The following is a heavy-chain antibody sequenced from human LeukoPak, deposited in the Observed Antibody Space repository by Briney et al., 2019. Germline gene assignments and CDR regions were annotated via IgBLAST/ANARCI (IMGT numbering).Heavy chain of an antibody. D-gene: IGHD3-10*01. CDR1: GGSFSGYY. V-gene: IGHV4-34*01. J-gene: IGHJ4*02. Sequence: SETLSLTCAVYGGSFSGYYWSWIRQPPGKGLEWIGEINHSGSTNYNPSLKSRVTISVDTSKNQFSLKLSSVTAADTAVYYCASNSGSYYNWGQGTLVTVSS. CDR2: INHSGST. CDR3: ASNSGSYYN.